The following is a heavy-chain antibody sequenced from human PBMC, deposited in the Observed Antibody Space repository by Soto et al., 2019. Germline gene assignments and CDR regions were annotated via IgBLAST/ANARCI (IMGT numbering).Heavy chain of an antibody. CDR3: ARGGGSTKVDY. CDR2: TSNSGSN. CDR1: GGSITSSGYY. D-gene: IGHD2-2*01. Sequence: QVQLQESGPGLVKPSQTLSLTCTVSGGSITSSGYYWSWIRQNPGEGLEWIGFTSNSGSNSYNPSLKSRVTISVDTSSNQFSLNLKSVTSADTAVYYCARGGGSTKVDYWGQGTLVTVSP. J-gene: IGHJ4*02. V-gene: IGHV4-31*03.